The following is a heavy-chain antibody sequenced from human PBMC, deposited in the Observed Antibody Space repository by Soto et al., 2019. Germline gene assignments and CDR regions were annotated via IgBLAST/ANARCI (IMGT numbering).Heavy chain of an antibody. CDR2: IYYSGST. J-gene: IGHJ4*02. D-gene: IGHD1-26*01. CDR3: AGGEAGAVKGH. Sequence: SETLSLTCTVSGGSISSYYWSWIRQPPGKGLEWIGYIYYSGSTNYNPSLKSRVTISVDTSKNQFSLKLSSVTAAATAVYYCAGGEAGAVKGHRGRGSVVTGSS. CDR1: GGSISSYY. V-gene: IGHV4-59*01.